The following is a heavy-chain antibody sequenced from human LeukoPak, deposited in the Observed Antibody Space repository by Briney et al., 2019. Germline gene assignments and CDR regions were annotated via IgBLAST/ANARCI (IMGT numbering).Heavy chain of an antibody. V-gene: IGHV3-23*01. D-gene: IGHD3-22*01. CDR1: GFTFSSYA. J-gene: IGHJ4*02. Sequence: GGSLRLSCAASGFTFSSYAMSWVRQAPGKGLEWVSAISGSGGSTYYADSVKGRFTISRDNSKNTLYLQMNSLRAEDTAVYYCAKDWAYDSSGYYYYWGQGTLVTVSS. CDR3: AKDWAYDSSGYYYY. CDR2: ISGSGGST.